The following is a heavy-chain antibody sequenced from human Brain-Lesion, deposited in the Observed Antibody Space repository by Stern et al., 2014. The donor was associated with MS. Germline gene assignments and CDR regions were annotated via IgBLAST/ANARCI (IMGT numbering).Heavy chain of an antibody. CDR1: GASISNTQW. Sequence: VQLVESGPGLVNPSGTLSLTCAVSGASISNTQWWTWVRQSPGKGLEWIGEIYQSGSANYNPSLRSRVTISVDRSKNSFSLKLNSVTAADTAVYYCARDPRRGGLSGYYHGMDVWGQGTTVTVSS. V-gene: IGHV4-4*02. D-gene: IGHD3-10*01. CDR2: IYQSGSA. J-gene: IGHJ6*02. CDR3: ARDPRRGGLSGYYHGMDV.